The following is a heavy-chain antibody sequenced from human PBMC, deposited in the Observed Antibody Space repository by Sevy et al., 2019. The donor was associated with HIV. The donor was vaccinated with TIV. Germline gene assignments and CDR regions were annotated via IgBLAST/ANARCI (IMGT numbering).Heavy chain of an antibody. CDR1: GFSFSNYG. Sequence: GGSLRLSCAASGFSFSNYGMHWVRQAPGKGLEWVAFIRYDGSNKYFADSVKGRFTISRDNSKNTLYLQMNSLRAEDTAVYYCAKDRSDILTSYPPLGMDVWGQGTTVTVSS. CDR2: IRYDGSNK. CDR3: AKDRSDILTSYPPLGMDV. D-gene: IGHD3-9*01. J-gene: IGHJ6*02. V-gene: IGHV3-30*02.